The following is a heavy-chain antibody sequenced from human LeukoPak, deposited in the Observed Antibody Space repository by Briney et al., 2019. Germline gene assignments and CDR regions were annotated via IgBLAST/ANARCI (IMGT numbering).Heavy chain of an antibody. CDR1: GGSISSGGYS. Sequence: PSQTLSLTCTVSGGSISSGGYSWGWIRQHPGKGLEWIGYIYYRGSTYYNPSLKSRVTISVDTSKNQFSLKMSSVTAADTAVYYCARDCGGDCYYDYWGQGTLVTVSS. V-gene: IGHV4-31*03. J-gene: IGHJ4*02. CDR2: IYYRGST. D-gene: IGHD2-21*02. CDR3: ARDCGGDCYYDY.